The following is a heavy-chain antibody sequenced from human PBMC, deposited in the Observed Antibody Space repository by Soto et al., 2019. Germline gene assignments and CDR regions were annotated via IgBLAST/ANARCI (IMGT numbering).Heavy chain of an antibody. D-gene: IGHD3-10*01. CDR1: GFPFSRYD. V-gene: IGHV3-33*06. J-gene: IGHJ6*02. CDR2: LWFDGSNE. Sequence: LRLSCAASGFPFSRYDMHWVRQAPGRGLEWVAVLWFDGSNEYYADSVQGRFTISRDNSKNTLYLQMDSLRAEDTAVYYCAKVLYASESFDSEEAPYGMDVWGQGTTVTVSS. CDR3: AKVLYASESFDSEEAPYGMDV.